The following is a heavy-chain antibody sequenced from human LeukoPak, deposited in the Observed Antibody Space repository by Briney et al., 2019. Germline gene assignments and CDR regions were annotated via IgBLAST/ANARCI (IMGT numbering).Heavy chain of an antibody. CDR2: IRYDGGNK. J-gene: IGHJ4*02. Sequence: GGSLRLSCAASGFTFSSYGMHWVRQAPGKGLEWVAFIRYDGGNKYYADSVKGRFTISRDNSKNTLYLQMNSLRGEDTAVYYCAKXPSSSVGHFDYWGQGTLVTVSS. V-gene: IGHV3-30*02. D-gene: IGHD6-19*01. CDR3: AKXPSSSVGHFDY. CDR1: GFTFSSYG.